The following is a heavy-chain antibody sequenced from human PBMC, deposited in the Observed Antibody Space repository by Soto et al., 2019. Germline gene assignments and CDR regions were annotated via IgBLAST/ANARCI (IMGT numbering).Heavy chain of an antibody. D-gene: IGHD2-15*01. CDR2: IYPGDSDT. Sequence: GESLKISCKGSGYSFTSYWIGWVRQMPGKGLEWMGIIYPGDSDTRYSPSFQGQVTISADKSISTAYLQWSSLKASDTAMYYCARFGGDCSGGSCPYYYYYGMDVWGQGTTVTVSS. CDR1: GYSFTSYW. CDR3: ARFGGDCSGGSCPYYYYYGMDV. J-gene: IGHJ6*02. V-gene: IGHV5-51*01.